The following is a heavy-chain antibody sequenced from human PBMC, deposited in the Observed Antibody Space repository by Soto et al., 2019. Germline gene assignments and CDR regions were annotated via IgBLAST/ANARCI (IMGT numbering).Heavy chain of an antibody. D-gene: IGHD3-22*01. CDR2: INAGNGNT. CDR3: ARDPSYDYYDSSGYPDY. Sequence: GASVKVSCKASGYTFTSYAMHWVRQAPGQRLEWMGWINAGNGNTKYSQKFQGRVTITRDTSASTAYMELSSLRSEDTAVYYCARDPSYDYYDSSGYPDYWGQGTLVTVSS. CDR1: GYTFTSYA. V-gene: IGHV1-3*01. J-gene: IGHJ4*02.